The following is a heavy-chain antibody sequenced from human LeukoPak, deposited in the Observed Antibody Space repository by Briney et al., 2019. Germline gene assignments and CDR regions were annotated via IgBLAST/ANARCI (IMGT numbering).Heavy chain of an antibody. CDR2: IKEDGSVK. J-gene: IGHJ6*02. CDR1: GFTFATYW. Sequence: GESLTLSCAASGFTFATYWMHWVRQAPGKGLEWVANIKEDGSVKNCVGSVKGRFTISRDNSKNTLYLQMNSLRAEDTALYYCAKGGSGWNYFYGMDVWAKGPRPPSP. D-gene: IGHD6-19*01. V-gene: IGHV3-7*03. CDR3: AKGGSGWNYFYGMDV.